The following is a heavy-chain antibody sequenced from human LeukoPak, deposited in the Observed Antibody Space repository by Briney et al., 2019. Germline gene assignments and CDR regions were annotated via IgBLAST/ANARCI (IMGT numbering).Heavy chain of an antibody. CDR1: GGSFSGYY. Sequence: SETLSLTCAVYGGSFSGYYWGWIRPPPGKGLGWIGEIKHSGSTNYNPSLKSRVTISVDTSKSQFSLKLSSVTAADTAVYYCARISNYYGSGSYYWYFDYWGQGTLVTVSS. CDR3: ARISNYYGSGSYYWYFDY. CDR2: IKHSGST. D-gene: IGHD3-10*01. V-gene: IGHV4-34*01. J-gene: IGHJ4*02.